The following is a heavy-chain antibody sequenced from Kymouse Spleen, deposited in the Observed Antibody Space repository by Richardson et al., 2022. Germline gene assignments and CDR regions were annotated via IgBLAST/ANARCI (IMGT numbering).Heavy chain of an antibody. V-gene: IGHV3-15*01. Sequence: EVQLVESGGGLVKPGGSLRLSCAASGFTFSNAWMSWVRQAPGKGLEWVGRIKSKTDGGTTDYAAPVKGRFTISRDDSKNTLYLQMNSLKTEDTAVYYCTTDPPYSGSYYVVNYWGQGTLVTVSS. J-gene: IGHJ4*02. D-gene: IGHD1-26*01. CDR3: TTDPPYSGSYYVVNY. CDR1: GFTFSNAW. CDR2: IKSKTDGGTT.